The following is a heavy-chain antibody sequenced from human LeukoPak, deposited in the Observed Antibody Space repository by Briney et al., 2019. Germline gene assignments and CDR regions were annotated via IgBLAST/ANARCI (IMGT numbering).Heavy chain of an antibody. V-gene: IGHV4-4*02. J-gene: IGHJ4*02. CDR1: GGSISSSNW. Sequence: SETLSLTCAVSGGSISSSNWWSWVRQPPGKGLEWIGEIYHSGSTNYNPSLKSRVTISVDTSKNQFSLKLSSVTAADTAVYYCARVRFPYGSGSYYPYYFDYWGQGTLVTVSS. CDR3: ARVRFPYGSGSYYPYYFDY. CDR2: IYHSGST. D-gene: IGHD3-10*01.